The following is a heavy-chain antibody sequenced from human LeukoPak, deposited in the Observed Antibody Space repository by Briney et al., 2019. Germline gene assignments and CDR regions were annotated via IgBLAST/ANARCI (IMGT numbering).Heavy chain of an antibody. CDR3: ARERPGSGYDFPLYYFDY. V-gene: IGHV1-69*04. J-gene: IGHJ4*02. CDR2: IIPIFGIA. D-gene: IGHD5-12*01. CDR1: GGTFSSYA. Sequence: SVKVSCKASGGTFSSYAISWVRQAPGQGLEWVGRIIPIFGIANYAQKFQGRVTITADKSTSTAYMELSSLRSEDTAVYYCARERPGSGYDFPLYYFDYWGQGTLVTVSS.